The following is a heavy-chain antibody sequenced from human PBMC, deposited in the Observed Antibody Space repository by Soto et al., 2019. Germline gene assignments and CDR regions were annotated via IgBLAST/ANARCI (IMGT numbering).Heavy chain of an antibody. J-gene: IGHJ6*02. D-gene: IGHD6-19*01. Sequence: SETLSLTCTVSGGSVSIGSYYWSWIRQPPGKGLEWIGYIYYSGSTNYNPSLKSRVTISVDTSKNQFSLKLSSVTAADTAVYYCARDGGIAVAGTGNYYYYGMDVWGQGTTVTVSS. CDR1: GGSVSIGSYY. CDR3: ARDGGIAVAGTGNYYYYGMDV. V-gene: IGHV4-61*01. CDR2: IYYSGST.